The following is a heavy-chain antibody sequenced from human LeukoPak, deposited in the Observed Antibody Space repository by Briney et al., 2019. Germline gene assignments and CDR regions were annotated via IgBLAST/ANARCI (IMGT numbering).Heavy chain of an antibody. CDR2: INPNSGDT. CDR1: GNTFTAYY. Sequence: VASVKVSCKSSGNTFTAYYIHWVRQAPGQGLEWMGWINPNSGDTNYAQKFQGRVTMTRDTSISTAYMELSRLRSDDTAVYYCARGPLDESPTNWGQGTMVTVSS. CDR3: ARGPLDESPTN. D-gene: IGHD1-1*01. V-gene: IGHV1-2*02. J-gene: IGHJ3*01.